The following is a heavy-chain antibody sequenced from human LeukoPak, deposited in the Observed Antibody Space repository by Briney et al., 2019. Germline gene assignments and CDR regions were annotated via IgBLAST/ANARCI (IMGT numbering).Heavy chain of an antibody. J-gene: IGHJ4*02. D-gene: IGHD3-16*02. CDR3: ARVADYDYVGGGYRVSAYLEY. V-gene: IGHV1-2*02. CDR2: INPKSGIT. Sequence: VASVKVSCKASGYTFTGNYIHWVRQAPGQGLEWMGWINPKSGITHYAQKFQGRVTMTRDTSISTAYMGLSRLRSDDTAMYFCARVADYDYVGGGYRVSAYLEYWGQGTLVTVSS. CDR1: GYTFTGNY.